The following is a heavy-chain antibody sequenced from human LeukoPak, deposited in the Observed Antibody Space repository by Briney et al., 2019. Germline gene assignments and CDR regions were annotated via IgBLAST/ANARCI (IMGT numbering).Heavy chain of an antibody. CDR3: ARPRITVFGVVPRAFDV. Sequence: PGGSLRLSCAASGFTFSSYEMNWVRQAPGKGLEWTSYITNSGNTIYYADSVKGRFTISRDDAKNSLYLQMNSLRAEDTAVYYCARPRITVFGVVPRAFDVWGQGTMVSVSS. D-gene: IGHD3-3*01. CDR1: GFTFSSYE. J-gene: IGHJ3*01. CDR2: ITNSGNTI. V-gene: IGHV3-48*03.